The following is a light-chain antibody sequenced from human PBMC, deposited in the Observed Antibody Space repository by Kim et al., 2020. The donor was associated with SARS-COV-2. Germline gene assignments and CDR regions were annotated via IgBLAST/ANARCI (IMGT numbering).Light chain of an antibody. Sequence: ELTQPPSVSGTPGQRVTISCSGSSSNLGTNSVHWYQQFPGRAPEVLIYKNNQRPSGVPDRFSGSKSGTSASLAISGLQSEDEGDYYCAGWDDSLNAEVFGGGTQLTV. CDR3: AGWDDSLNAEV. CDR2: KNN. V-gene: IGLV1-44*01. J-gene: IGLJ3*02. CDR1: SSNLGTNS.